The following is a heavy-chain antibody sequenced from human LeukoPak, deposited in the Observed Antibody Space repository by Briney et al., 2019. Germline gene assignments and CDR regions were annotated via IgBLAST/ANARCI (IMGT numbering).Heavy chain of an antibody. V-gene: IGHV3-66*01. J-gene: IGHJ3*02. CDR1: GFTVSSNY. D-gene: IGHD3-22*01. CDR3: ARDRVGGDYYDSSGYDAFDI. CDR2: IYSGGST. Sequence: PGGSLRLSCAASGFTVSSNYMSWVRQAPGKGLEWVSVIYSGGSTYYADSVKGRFTISRDNSKNTLYLQMNSLRAEDTAVYYCARDRVGGDYYDSSGYDAFDIRGQGTMVTVSS.